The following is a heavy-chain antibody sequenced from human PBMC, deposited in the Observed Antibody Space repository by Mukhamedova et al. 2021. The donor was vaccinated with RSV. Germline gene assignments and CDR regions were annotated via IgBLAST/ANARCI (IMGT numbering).Heavy chain of an antibody. J-gene: IGHJ4*02. CDR2: INHSGST. D-gene: IGHD3-3*01. CDR3: ARGGRFDFWSGYPPYSFDY. V-gene: IGHV4-34*01. Sequence: GEINHSGSTNYNPSLKSRVTISVETSKNQFSLKLSSVTAADTAVYYCARGGRFDFWSGYPPYSFDYWGQGTRVTVSS.